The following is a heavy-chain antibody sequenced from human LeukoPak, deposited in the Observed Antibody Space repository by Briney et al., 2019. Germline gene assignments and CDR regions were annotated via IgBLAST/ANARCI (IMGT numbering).Heavy chain of an antibody. Sequence: SETLSLTCTVSGGSISSSSYYWGWIRQPPGTGLEWIGSIYYSGSTYYNPSLKSRVTISVDTSKNQFSLKLSSVTAADTAVYYCARVMGAAAGIFDYWGQGTLVTVSS. V-gene: IGHV4-39*07. CDR3: ARVMGAAAGIFDY. J-gene: IGHJ4*02. CDR1: GGSISSSSYY. CDR2: IYYSGST. D-gene: IGHD6-13*01.